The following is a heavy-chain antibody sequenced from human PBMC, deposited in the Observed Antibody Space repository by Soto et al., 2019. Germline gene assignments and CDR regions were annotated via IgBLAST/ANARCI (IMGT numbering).Heavy chain of an antibody. CDR3: ARVNFSSYYYYGMDV. V-gene: IGHV4-59*01. J-gene: IGHJ6*02. Sequence: SETLSLTCTVSGGSISSYYWSWVRQPPGKGLEWIGYIYYSGSTNYNPSLKSRVTISVDTSKNQFSLKLSSVTAADTAVYYCARVNFSSYYYYGMDVWGQGTTVTVSS. CDR1: GGSISSYY. D-gene: IGHD3-3*01. CDR2: IYYSGST.